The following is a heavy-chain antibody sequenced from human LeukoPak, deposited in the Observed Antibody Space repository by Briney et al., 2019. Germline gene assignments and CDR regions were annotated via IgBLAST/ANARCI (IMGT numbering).Heavy chain of an antibody. CDR2: IRPDGSEG. J-gene: IGHJ4*02. CDR3: ARDVAYSAFDY. CDR1: GITFSNSW. D-gene: IGHD2-21*01. V-gene: IGHV3-7*01. Sequence: PGGSLRLSCTTSGITFSNSWMSSVRQAPGKGLEWVATIRPDGSEGYYADSVRGRFTISRDNSKNSFSLQMSSLRAEDTGVFYCARDVAYSAFDYWGQGTMVTVAS.